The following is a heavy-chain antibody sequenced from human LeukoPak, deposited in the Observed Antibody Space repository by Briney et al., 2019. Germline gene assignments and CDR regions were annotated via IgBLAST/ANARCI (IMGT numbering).Heavy chain of an antibody. CDR1: GYSFASYW. Sequence: GEALKISCKGSGYSFASYWIGWVRQMPGKGLEWMGIIYPGDSDTRYSPSFQGQVTNSADKSISTAYLQWSSLKASDSAMYYCARQVCSGGSCYSFYWGQGTLVTVSS. CDR2: IYPGDSDT. CDR3: ARQVCSGGSCYSFY. D-gene: IGHD2-15*01. V-gene: IGHV5-51*01. J-gene: IGHJ4*02.